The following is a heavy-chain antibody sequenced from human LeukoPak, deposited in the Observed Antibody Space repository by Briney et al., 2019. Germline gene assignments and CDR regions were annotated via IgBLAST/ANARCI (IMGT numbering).Heavy chain of an antibody. D-gene: IGHD6-19*01. Sequence: GGSLRLSCTASGFTFSITYMAWVRQAPGKGLEWVSVIYGGGDAYYADSVKGRFTISRDNSKNTLYLQMNSLRAEDTAVYYCAKAGGLSSGWYWGQGTLVTVSS. V-gene: IGHV3-66*01. CDR1: GFTFSITY. J-gene: IGHJ4*02. CDR2: IYGGGDA. CDR3: AKAGGLSSGWY.